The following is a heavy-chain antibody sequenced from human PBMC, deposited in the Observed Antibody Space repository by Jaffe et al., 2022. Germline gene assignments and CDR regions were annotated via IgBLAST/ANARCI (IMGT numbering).Heavy chain of an antibody. CDR2: ISGSGGST. D-gene: IGHD2-8*02. CDR3: AKVMRPGTPRRMIVLVVYAPFDY. Sequence: EVQLLESGGGLVQPGGSLRLSCAASGFTFSSYAMSWVRQAPGKGLEWVSAISGSGGSTYYADSVKGRFTISRDNSKNTLYLQMNSLRAEDTAVYYCAKVMRPGTPRRMIVLVVYAPFDYWGQGTLVTVSS. CDR1: GFTFSSYA. J-gene: IGHJ4*02. V-gene: IGHV3-23*01.